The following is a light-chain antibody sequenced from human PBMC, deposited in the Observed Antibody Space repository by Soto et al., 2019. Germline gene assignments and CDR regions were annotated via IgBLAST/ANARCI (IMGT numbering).Light chain of an antibody. Sequence: SYELTQPPSVSVSPGQTARITCSGDALPKQYAYWYQQKPGQAPLLVIYKDSERPSGIPERFSGSSSGTIVTLTISGVQAEDEADYYWQSADSSGTLYVVGTGTKVTVL. CDR2: KDS. CDR1: ALPKQY. CDR3: QSADSSGTLYV. V-gene: IGLV3-25*03. J-gene: IGLJ1*01.